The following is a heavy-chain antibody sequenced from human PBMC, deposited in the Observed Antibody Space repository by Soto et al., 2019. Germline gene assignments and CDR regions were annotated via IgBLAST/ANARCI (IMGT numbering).Heavy chain of an antibody. CDR1: GFTFSSYA. D-gene: IGHD3-3*01. J-gene: IGHJ6*02. CDR2: ISGSGGST. V-gene: IGHV3-23*01. CDR3: SVTIFGNYYYGMDV. Sequence: GGSLRLSCAASGFTFSSYAMSWVRQAPGKGLEWVSAISGSGGSTYYADSVKGRFTISRDNPKNTLYLQMNSLRAEDTAVYYSSVTIFGNYYYGMDVWGQGTTVTVS.